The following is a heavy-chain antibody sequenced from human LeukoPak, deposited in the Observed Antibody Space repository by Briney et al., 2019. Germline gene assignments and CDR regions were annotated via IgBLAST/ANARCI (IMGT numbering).Heavy chain of an antibody. Sequence: GESLKTSWKGSGYRFTSYWIGWVRQTPGKGLEGMGITYPGDSDTRYSPSFQGQVNISADKSISIAYLQWSSLKASDTAMYYCARHFSYYDSSDQFGYWGQGTLVSVSS. CDR3: ARHFSYYDSSDQFGY. CDR1: GYRFTSYW. V-gene: IGHV5-51*01. CDR2: TYPGDSDT. D-gene: IGHD3-22*01. J-gene: IGHJ4*02.